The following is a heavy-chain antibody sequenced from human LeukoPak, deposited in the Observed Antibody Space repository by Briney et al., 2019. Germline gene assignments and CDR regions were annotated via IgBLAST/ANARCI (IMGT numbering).Heavy chain of an antibody. D-gene: IGHD6-13*01. V-gene: IGHV1-69*06. J-gene: IGHJ3*02. CDR3: ARGGIAAADDAFDI. CDR2: IIPIFGTA. Sequence: SVKVSCKASGGTFSSYAISWVRQAPGQGLEWMGGIIPIFGTANYAQKFQGRVTITADKSTSTAYMELSSLRSEDTAVYYCARGGIAAADDAFDIWGQGTMVTVSS. CDR1: GGTFSSYA.